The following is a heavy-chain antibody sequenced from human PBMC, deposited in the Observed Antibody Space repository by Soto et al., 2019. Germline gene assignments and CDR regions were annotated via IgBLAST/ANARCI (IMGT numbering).Heavy chain of an antibody. Sequence: GASVKVSCKTSGYTFTSFGISWVRPAPGQGLEWMGWISGYNGNTNYAQKLQGRVTMSTDTSTSTAYMELRSLRSDDTAVYYCARGGAGAGSAVGRFDSWGQGTLVTVSS. CDR3: ARGGAGAGSAVGRFDS. J-gene: IGHJ5*01. V-gene: IGHV1-18*01. CDR1: GYTFTSFG. CDR2: ISGYNGNT. D-gene: IGHD6-19*01.